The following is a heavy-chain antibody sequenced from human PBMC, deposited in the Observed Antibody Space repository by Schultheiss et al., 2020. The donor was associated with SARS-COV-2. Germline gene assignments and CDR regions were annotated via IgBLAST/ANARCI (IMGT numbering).Heavy chain of an antibody. Sequence: GSLRLSCTVSGGSISSGGYYWSWIRQHPGKGLEWIGYIYYSGSTNYNPSLKSRVTISVDTSKNQFSLKLSSVTAADTAVYYCARGGYCSSTSCPPQPDLYYYYYGMDVWGQGTTVTVSS. CDR3: ARGGYCSSTSCPPQPDLYYYYYGMDV. CDR2: IYYSGST. D-gene: IGHD2-2*01. CDR1: GGSISSGGYY. V-gene: IGHV4-61*08. J-gene: IGHJ6*02.